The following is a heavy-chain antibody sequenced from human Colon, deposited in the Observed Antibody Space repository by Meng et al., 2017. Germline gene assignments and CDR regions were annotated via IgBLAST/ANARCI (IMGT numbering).Heavy chain of an antibody. J-gene: IGHJ4*02. CDR3: DASDF. CDR2: ISGSGVNT. V-gene: IGHV3-23*01. CDR1: GFTFSSYD. Sequence: GGSLRLSCAASGFTFSSYDMGWARQAPGKGLEWVSTISGSGVNTHYADSVKGRFTISRDNSKNTLYLQMNSLRAEETAVYYCDASDFWGQGSLVTVSS.